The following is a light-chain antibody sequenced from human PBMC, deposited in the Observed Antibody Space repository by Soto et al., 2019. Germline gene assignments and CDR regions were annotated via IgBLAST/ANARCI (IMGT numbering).Light chain of an antibody. CDR2: DAS. J-gene: IGKJ5*01. V-gene: IGKV3-11*01. CDR1: QGVSTY. CDR3: QPRSNWPPIP. Sequence: ECGLTQSPATLSLSPGERATLSCRASQGVSTYLAWYQQKPGQAPRLLIQDASNRATGIPARFSGSGSGTDFTLTISSLEPEDFAVYYCQPRSNWPPIPFGQGTRPATK.